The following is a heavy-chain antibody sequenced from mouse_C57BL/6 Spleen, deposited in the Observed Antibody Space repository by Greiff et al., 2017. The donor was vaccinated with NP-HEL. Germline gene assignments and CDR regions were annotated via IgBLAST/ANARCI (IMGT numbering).Heavy chain of an antibody. J-gene: IGHJ4*01. CDR2: IYPRSGNT. D-gene: IGHD2-4*01. CDR1: GYTFTSYG. Sequence: QVQLQQSGAELARPGASVKLSCKASGYTFTSYGISWVKQRTGQGLEWIGEIYPRSGNTYYNEKFKGKATLTADKSSSTAYMELRSLTSEDSAVYFCARSSYYDYDDHLNAMDYWGQGTSVTVSS. V-gene: IGHV1-81*01. CDR3: ARSSYYDYDDHLNAMDY.